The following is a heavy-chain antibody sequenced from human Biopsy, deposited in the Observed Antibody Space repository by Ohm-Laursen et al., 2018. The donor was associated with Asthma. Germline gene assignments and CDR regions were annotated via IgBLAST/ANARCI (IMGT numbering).Heavy chain of an antibody. CDR3: ARLADCSGGACCSYGWFDP. Sequence: SETLSLTCSLSSGSGGYMRSHDWTWIRLPPGKGLEYIGDVSHTGSTNYNPSLKSRVTMSLDTSKNQFSLRLASVTPADTAVYYCARLADCSGGACCSYGWFDPWSHGTRVTVSS. CDR1: SGSGGYMRSHD. V-gene: IGHV4-59*11. J-gene: IGHJ5*02. D-gene: IGHD2-15*01. CDR2: VSHTGST.